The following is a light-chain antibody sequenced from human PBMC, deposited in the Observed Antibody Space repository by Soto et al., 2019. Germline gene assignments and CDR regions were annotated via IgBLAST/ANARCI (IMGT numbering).Light chain of an antibody. V-gene: IGKV3-11*01. CDR3: QQRSNWPYT. Sequence: EIVLTQSPTTLSLSPGERATLSCRASQSVTNFLAWYQQKPNQAPRLLIYDASNRATGIPARFSGSGSGTDFTLSISSLEPEDFEGYYGQQRSNWPYTFGQGTRLELK. CDR2: DAS. CDR1: QSVTNF. J-gene: IGKJ2*01.